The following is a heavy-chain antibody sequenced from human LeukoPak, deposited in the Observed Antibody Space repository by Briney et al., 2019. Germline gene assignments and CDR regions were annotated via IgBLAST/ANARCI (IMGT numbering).Heavy chain of an antibody. CDR3: ARHNPGIAAAGTMALDY. V-gene: IGHV4-61*02. D-gene: IGHD6-13*01. CDR1: GDSISSGDYY. Sequence: SETLSLTCTVSGDSISSGDYYWSWIRQPAGKGLEWIGRISSSGSTNYNPSLKSRVTISVDTSKNQFSLKLSSVTAADTAVYYCARHNPGIAAAGTMALDYWGQGTLVTVSS. CDR2: ISSSGST. J-gene: IGHJ4*02.